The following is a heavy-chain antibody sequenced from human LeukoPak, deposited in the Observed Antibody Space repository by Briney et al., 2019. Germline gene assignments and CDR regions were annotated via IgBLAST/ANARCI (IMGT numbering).Heavy chain of an antibody. J-gene: IGHJ4*02. CDR1: GFTFSSYW. Sequence: GGSLRLSCAASGFTFSSYWMHWVRQAPGKGLVWVSRINSDGSSTSYADSVKGRFTISRDNSKNTLFLQMNSLRAEDTAVYYCAKDKSIAARVSYWGQGTLVTVSS. V-gene: IGHV3-74*01. CDR2: INSDGSST. CDR3: AKDKSIAARVSY. D-gene: IGHD6-6*01.